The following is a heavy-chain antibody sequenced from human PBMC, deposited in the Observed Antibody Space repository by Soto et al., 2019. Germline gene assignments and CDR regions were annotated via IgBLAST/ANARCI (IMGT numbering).Heavy chain of an antibody. CDR3: AKNRRYSNYGPPLVGMDV. CDR1: GGSFSGYY. D-gene: IGHD4-4*01. J-gene: IGHJ6*02. Sequence: SETLSLTCAVYGGSFSGYYWSWLRQPPGKGLEWIGEINHSGSTNYNPSLKSRVTISVDTSKNQFSLKLSSVTAADTAVYFCAKNRRYSNYGPPLVGMDVWGQGTTVTVSS. V-gene: IGHV4-34*01. CDR2: INHSGST.